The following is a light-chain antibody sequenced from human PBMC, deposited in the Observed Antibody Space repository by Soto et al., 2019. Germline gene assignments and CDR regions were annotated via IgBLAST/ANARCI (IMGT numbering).Light chain of an antibody. V-gene: IGKV3-15*01. Sequence: EIVMTQSPATLSVSPGERATLSCRASQSISTKLAWYQQKPGQALRLLIYDASTRATGLPARFSGGGSGTEFTLTISSLQSEDFAVYYCQQYHNWPPWTFGQGTKV. J-gene: IGKJ1*01. CDR1: QSISTK. CDR3: QQYHNWPPWT. CDR2: DAS.